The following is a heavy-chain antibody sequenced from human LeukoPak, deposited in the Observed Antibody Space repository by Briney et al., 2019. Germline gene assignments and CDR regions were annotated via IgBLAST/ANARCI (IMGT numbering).Heavy chain of an antibody. CDR2: ISGSGGST. Sequence: GGSLRLSXAASGFTFSSYAMSWVRQAPGKGLEWVSAISGSGGSTYYAASVKGRFTISRDNSKNTLYLQMNSLRAEDTAVYYCAKGWTNRPLDYWGQGTLVTVSS. V-gene: IGHV3-23*01. J-gene: IGHJ4*02. CDR3: AKGWTNRPLDY. D-gene: IGHD1/OR15-1a*01. CDR1: GFTFSSYA.